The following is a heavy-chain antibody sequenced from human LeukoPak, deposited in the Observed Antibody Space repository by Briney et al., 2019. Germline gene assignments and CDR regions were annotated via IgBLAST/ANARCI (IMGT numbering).Heavy chain of an antibody. D-gene: IGHD1-26*01. V-gene: IGHV4-34*01. Sequence: SETLSLTCAVYGGSFSGYYWSWIRQPPGKGLEWIGEINHSGSTNYNPSLKSRVTISVDTSKNQFSLKLSSVTAADTAVYYCARAPPPSGSYYFLYYGMDVWGQGTTVTVSS. CDR1: GGSFSGYY. J-gene: IGHJ6*02. CDR3: ARAPPPSGSYYFLYYGMDV. CDR2: INHSGST.